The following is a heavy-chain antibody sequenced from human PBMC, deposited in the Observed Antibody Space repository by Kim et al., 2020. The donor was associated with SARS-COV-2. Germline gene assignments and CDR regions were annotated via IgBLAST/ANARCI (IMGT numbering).Heavy chain of an antibody. Sequence: SETLSLTCNVSGGSINHYYWNWIRQTPGKGLEWIGNVYSSGTTNYTPSLKSRVTMSVDTSKNHFSLNLSSVSAADTAVYYCARALKGRHFYSSGFYVFD. J-gene: IGHJ4*01. V-gene: IGHV4-59*01. D-gene: IGHD3-22*01. CDR1: GGSINHYY. CDR3: ARALKGRHFYSSGFYVFD. CDR2: VYSSGTT.